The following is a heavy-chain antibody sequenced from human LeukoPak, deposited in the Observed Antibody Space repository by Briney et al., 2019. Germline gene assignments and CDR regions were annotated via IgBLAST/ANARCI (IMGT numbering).Heavy chain of an antibody. CDR2: IYPGGSDT. D-gene: IGHD3-22*01. Sequence: KRGESLKIPCKGSGYSFTTYWIGWVRQMPGKGLEWMGIIYPGGSDTRYSPSFQGQVTISADKSISTAYLQWSSLKASDTAMYYCARRSYYDSSGSYYIDYWGQGTLVTVSS. CDR1: GYSFTTYW. V-gene: IGHV5-51*01. CDR3: ARRSYYDSSGSYYIDY. J-gene: IGHJ4*02.